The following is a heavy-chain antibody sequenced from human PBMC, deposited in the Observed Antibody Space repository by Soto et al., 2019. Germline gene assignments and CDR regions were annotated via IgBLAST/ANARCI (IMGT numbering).Heavy chain of an antibody. J-gene: IGHJ4*02. V-gene: IGHV3-23*01. CDR3: AKGHGDYVWHYFDY. CDR1: GFTLSSYA. D-gene: IGHD4-17*01. CDR2: ISGSAGST. Sequence: EVQLLESGGGLVQPGGSLRLSCAASGFTLSSYAMSWVRQAPGKGLEWVSSISGSAGSTYYADSVKGRFTISRDNSKITLYVQRNSLRAEDTAVYYCAKGHGDYVWHYFDYWGQGTLVTVSS.